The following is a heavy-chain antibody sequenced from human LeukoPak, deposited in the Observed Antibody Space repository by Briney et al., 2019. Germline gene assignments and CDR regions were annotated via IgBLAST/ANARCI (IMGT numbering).Heavy chain of an antibody. D-gene: IGHD2-2*01. CDR2: INAGNGNT. J-gene: IGHJ4*02. CDR1: GYTFTSYA. CDR3: ARVYCSSTSCHYYFDY. V-gene: IGHV1-3*01. Sequence: GASVKVSCKASGYTFTSYAMRWVRQAPGQRLEWMGWINAGNGNTKYSQKFQGRVTITRDTSASTAYMELSSLRSEDTAVHYCARVYCSSTSCHYYFDYWGQGTLVTVSS.